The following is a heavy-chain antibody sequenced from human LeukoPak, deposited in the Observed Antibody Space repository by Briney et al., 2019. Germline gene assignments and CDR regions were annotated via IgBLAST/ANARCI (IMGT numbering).Heavy chain of an antibody. Sequence: GGSLRLSCAASGFTFSNYAMHWVRQAPGKGLEWVAVISYDGSTKYYADSVKGRFTISRDISKNTLYLQMNSLRAEDTAVYYCARAGSLWFGESKFDYWGQGTLVTVSS. CDR2: ISYDGSTK. CDR1: GFTFSNYA. D-gene: IGHD3-10*01. V-gene: IGHV3-30*04. CDR3: ARAGSLWFGESKFDY. J-gene: IGHJ4*02.